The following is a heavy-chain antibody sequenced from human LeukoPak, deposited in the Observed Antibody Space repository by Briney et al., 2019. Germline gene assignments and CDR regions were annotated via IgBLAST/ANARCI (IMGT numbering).Heavy chain of an antibody. Sequence: SGPTLFNPPQTLTLTCTFSGFSLSTSGVGVGCIRQPPGKALQWLALIYWDDEKYYSPSLKSRLSISRDTSRNQVVLTMTNMDPLDTATYFCAHSYYFGSRSYYNVWFAPWGLGTLVTVSS. D-gene: IGHD3-10*01. V-gene: IGHV2-5*02. CDR3: AHSYYFGSRSYYNVWFAP. CDR2: IYWDDEK. J-gene: IGHJ5*02. CDR1: GFSLSTSGVG.